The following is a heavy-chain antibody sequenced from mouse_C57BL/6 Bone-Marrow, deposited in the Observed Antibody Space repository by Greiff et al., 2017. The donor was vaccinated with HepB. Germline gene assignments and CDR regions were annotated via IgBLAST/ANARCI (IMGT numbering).Heavy chain of an antibody. CDR3: ARTLYGSSYYFDY. D-gene: IGHD1-1*01. V-gene: IGHV1-7*01. CDR1: GYTFTSYW. Sequence: VQLQQSGAELAKPGASVKLSCKAFGYTFTSYWMHWVKQRPGQGLEWIGYINPSSGYTKYNQKFKDKATLTADKSSSTAYMQLSSLTYEDSAVYYCARTLYGSSYYFDYWGQGTTLTVSS. J-gene: IGHJ2*01. CDR2: INPSSGYT.